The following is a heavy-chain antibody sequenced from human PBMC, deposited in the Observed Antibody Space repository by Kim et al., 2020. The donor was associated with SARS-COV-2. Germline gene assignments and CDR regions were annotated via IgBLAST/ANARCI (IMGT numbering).Heavy chain of an antibody. CDR1: GYSFTSYW. D-gene: IGHD5-18*01. J-gene: IGHJ4*02. CDR3: ARHRGYSYGQDQKKYYFDY. CDR2: IDPSDSYT. V-gene: IGHV5-10-1*01. Sequence: GESLKISCKGSGYSFTSYWISWVRQMPGKGLEWMGRIDPSDSYTNYSPSFQGHVTISADKSISTAYLQWSSLKASDTAMYYCARHRGYSYGQDQKKYYFDYWGQGTLVTVSS.